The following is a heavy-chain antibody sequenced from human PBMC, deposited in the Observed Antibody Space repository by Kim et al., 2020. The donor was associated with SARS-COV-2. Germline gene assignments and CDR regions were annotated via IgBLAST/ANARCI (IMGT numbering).Heavy chain of an antibody. V-gene: IGHV4-34*01. J-gene: IGHJ4*02. D-gene: IGHD3-10*01. Sequence: LKSRVTISVDTSKNQFSLKLSSVTAADTAVYYCARVRKTYYYGSGSPLDYWGQGTLVTVSS. CDR3: ARVRKTYYYGSGSPLDY.